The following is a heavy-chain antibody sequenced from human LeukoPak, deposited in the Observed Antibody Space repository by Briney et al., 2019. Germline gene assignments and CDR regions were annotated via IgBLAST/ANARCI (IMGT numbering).Heavy chain of an antibody. Sequence: SETLSLTCTVSGGSISGSSLYWSWIRQPPGKGLEWIGSISYSGTTYYSPSLKSRVTISADTSKNQFSLNLSSVTAADTAVYYCASRKLGNDYWGQGTLVTVSS. J-gene: IGHJ4*02. D-gene: IGHD7-27*01. CDR2: ISYSGTT. CDR3: ASRKLGNDY. CDR1: GGSISGSSLY. V-gene: IGHV4-39*07.